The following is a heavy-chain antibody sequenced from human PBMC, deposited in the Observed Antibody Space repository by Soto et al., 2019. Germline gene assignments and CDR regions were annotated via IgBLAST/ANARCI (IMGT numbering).Heavy chain of an antibody. Sequence: PGGSLRPSCAASGFTFSSYEMNWVRQAPGKGLEWVSYISSSGSTIYYADSVKGRFTISRDNATYSLYLQMIILRAEDTAVYYFASIYYDSSGPIWFDPWGQGTLVTVSS. V-gene: IGHV3-48*03. J-gene: IGHJ5*02. D-gene: IGHD3-22*01. CDR2: ISSSGSTI. CDR1: GFTFSSYE. CDR3: ASIYYDSSGPIWFDP.